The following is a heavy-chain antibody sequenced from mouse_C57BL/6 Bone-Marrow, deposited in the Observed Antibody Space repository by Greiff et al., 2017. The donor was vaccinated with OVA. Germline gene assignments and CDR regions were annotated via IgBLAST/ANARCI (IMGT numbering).Heavy chain of an antibody. V-gene: IGHV1-81*01. CDR2: IYPRSGNT. D-gene: IGHD2-4*01. CDR3: AKSRLRRYYAMDY. Sequence: VKLQQSGAELVRPGASVKLSCTASGYTFTSYGIRWVKQRTGQGLEWIGEIYPRSGNTYYNEKFQGKATLTADKSSSTAYMELRSLTSEDTAVYFCAKSRLRRYYAMDYWGQGTSVTVSS. J-gene: IGHJ4*01. CDR1: GYTFTSYG.